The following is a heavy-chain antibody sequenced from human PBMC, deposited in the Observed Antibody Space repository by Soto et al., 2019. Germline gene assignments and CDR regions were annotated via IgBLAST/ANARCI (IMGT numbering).Heavy chain of an antibody. CDR3: ARGRWLQFGYFQH. D-gene: IGHD5-12*01. V-gene: IGHV4-34*01. CDR1: GGSFSGYY. Sequence: QVQLQQWGAGLLKPSETLSLTCAVYGGSFSGYYWSWIRQPPGKGLEWIVEINHSGSTNYNPSLKSRVTISVDTSKNQFSLKLSSVTAADTAVYYCARGRWLQFGYFQHWGQGTLVTVSS. CDR2: INHSGST. J-gene: IGHJ1*01.